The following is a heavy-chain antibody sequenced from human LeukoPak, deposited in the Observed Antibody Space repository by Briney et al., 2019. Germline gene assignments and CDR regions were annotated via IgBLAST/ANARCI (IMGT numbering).Heavy chain of an antibody. Sequence: RLXXAASGFISNNYDMHWVRQAPGKGLEWVALISYDGSNKEYVDSVKGRFTISRDNSKNTLSLQMSSLTSEDTAVYYCAKQGAYREFDYWGQGNLVTVSS. CDR3: AKQGAYREFDY. V-gene: IGHV3-30*18. CDR2: ISYDGSNK. J-gene: IGHJ4*02. CDR1: GFISNNYD. D-gene: IGHD1-14*01.